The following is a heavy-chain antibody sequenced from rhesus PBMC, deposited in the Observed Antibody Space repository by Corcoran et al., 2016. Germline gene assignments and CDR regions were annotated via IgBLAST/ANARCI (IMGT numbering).Heavy chain of an antibody. CDR1: GGSISSNW. D-gene: IGHD4-29*01. J-gene: IGHJ4*01. CDR2: ISGRGGST. Sequence: QLQLQESGPGLVKPSETLSLTCAASGGSISSNWLSWIRQPPGKGLEWIGRISGRGGSTSYNPSLKSRVTISTDPSKNQLSLKLISVTAADTAVYYGARALYGSNSEFDYWGQGVLVTVSS. V-gene: IGHV4-173*01. CDR3: ARALYGSNSEFDY.